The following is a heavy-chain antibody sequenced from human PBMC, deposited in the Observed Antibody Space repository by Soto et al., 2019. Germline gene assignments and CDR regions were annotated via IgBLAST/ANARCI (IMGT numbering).Heavy chain of an antibody. J-gene: IGHJ4*02. D-gene: IGHD1-26*01. V-gene: IGHV4-34*01. CDR3: ARGLSVGAGPLDY. CDR1: GGSFSGYY. CDR2: INHSGST. Sequence: SETLSLTCAVYGGSFSGYYWSWIRQPPGKGLEWIGEINHSGSTNYNPSLKSRVTISVDTSKNQFSLKLSSVTAADTAVYYCARGLSVGAGPLDYWGQGNLVTVS.